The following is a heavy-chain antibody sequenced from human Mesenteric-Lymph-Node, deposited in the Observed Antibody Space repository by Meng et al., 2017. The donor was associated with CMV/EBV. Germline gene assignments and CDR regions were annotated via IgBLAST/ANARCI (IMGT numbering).Heavy chain of an antibody. V-gene: IGHV3-48*04. CDR3: AKGEVWFGELFGY. Sequence: GESLKISCAASGFTFSSYAMSWVRQAPGKGLEWVSYISGVMNSKDYADSVKGRFTISRDSAKNSLYLQMNSLRAEDTAVYYCAKGEVWFGELFGYWGQGTLVTVSS. J-gene: IGHJ4*02. D-gene: IGHD3-10*01. CDR2: ISGVMNSK. CDR1: GFTFSSYA.